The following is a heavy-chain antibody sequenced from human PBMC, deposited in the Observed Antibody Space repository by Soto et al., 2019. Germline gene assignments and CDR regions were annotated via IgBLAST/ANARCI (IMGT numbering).Heavy chain of an antibody. D-gene: IGHD3-10*01. CDR2: IYHSGST. V-gene: IGHV4-30-2*01. CDR3: ARGQVLPYNWFDP. Sequence: SETLSLTRAVSGGSISSGGYSWSWIRQPPGKGLEWIGYIYHSGSTYYNPSLKSRVTISVDRSKNQFSLKLSSVTAADTAVYYCARGQVLPYNWFDPWGQGTLVTVSS. J-gene: IGHJ5*02. CDR1: GGSISSGGYS.